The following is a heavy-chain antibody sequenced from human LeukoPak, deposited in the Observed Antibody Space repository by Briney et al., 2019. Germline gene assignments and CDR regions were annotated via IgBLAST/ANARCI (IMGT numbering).Heavy chain of an antibody. D-gene: IGHD4-11*01. V-gene: IGHV3-66*01. CDR3: ARSYSNHLFGMDV. J-gene: IGHJ6*02. Sequence: GGSLRLSCAASGFTVSSYYMTWVRQAPGKGLEWVSVMYSGGSTYYADSVKGRIAISRDNSQNTVFLQMNSMRVEDTAVYYCARSYSNHLFGMDVWGQGTAVTVSS. CDR2: MYSGGST. CDR1: GFTVSSYY.